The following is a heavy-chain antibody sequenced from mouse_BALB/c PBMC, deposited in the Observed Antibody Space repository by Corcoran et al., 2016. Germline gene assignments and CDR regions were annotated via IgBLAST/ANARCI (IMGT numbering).Heavy chain of an antibody. CDR1: GFSLSTSGMG. CDR3: ARMRYYGSLVVDY. J-gene: IGHJ4*01. CDR2: IYWDDDK. D-gene: IGHD1-1*01. Sequence: QVTLKESGPGILQPSQTLSLTCSFSGFSLSTSGMGVSWIRQPSGKGLEWLAHIYWDDDKRYNQSLKSRLTISKDTSSNQVFLKITSVDTADTATYYCARMRYYGSLVVDYWGQGTSGTVSS. V-gene: IGHV8-12*01.